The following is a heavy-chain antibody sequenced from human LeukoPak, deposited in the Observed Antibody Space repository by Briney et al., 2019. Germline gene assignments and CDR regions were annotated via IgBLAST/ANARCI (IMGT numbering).Heavy chain of an antibody. D-gene: IGHD6-13*01. CDR1: GFTFDDYG. CDR3: TTVVAAAENWFDP. CDR2: IKSKTDGGTT. V-gene: IGHV3-15*01. Sequence: GGSLRLSCAASGFTFDDYGMSWVRQAPGKGLEWVGRIKSKTDGGTTDYAAPVKGRFTISRDDSKNTLYLQMNSLKTEDTAVYYCTTVVAAAENWFDPWGQGTLVTVSS. J-gene: IGHJ5*02.